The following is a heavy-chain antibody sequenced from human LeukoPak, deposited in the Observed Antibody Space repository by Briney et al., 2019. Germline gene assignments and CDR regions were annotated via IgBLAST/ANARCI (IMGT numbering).Heavy chain of an antibody. CDR1: GGSISSGSYY. V-gene: IGHV4-61*02. J-gene: IGHJ3*02. Sequence: SETLSLTCTVSGGSISSGSYYWSWLRQPAGKGLEWIGRIYTTGSTNYNPSLKSRVTISVDTSKNQFSLKVTSVTAADTAVYYCARDKYSEHAFDIWGQGTMVTVSS. CDR3: ARDKYSEHAFDI. D-gene: IGHD5-12*01. CDR2: IYTTGST.